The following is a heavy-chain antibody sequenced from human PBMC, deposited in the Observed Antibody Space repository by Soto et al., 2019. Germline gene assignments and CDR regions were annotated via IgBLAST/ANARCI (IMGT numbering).Heavy chain of an antibody. CDR2: IIPIFGTA. J-gene: IGHJ4*02. D-gene: IGHD3-16*01. CDR3: ARVQGGAEAYFDL. V-gene: IGHV1-69*13. Sequence: GASVKVACKASGGTFSSYAISWVRQAPGQGLEWMGGIIPIFGTANYAQKFQGRVTMTADDATSTAYMELNSLRSDDTAVYYCARVQGGAEAYFDLWGQGPLVAFSS. CDR1: GGTFSSYA.